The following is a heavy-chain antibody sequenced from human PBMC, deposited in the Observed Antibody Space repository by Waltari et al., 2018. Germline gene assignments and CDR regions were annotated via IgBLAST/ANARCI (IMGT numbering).Heavy chain of an antibody. V-gene: IGHV3-30*02. CDR3: AKEGITMVQGVMDY. CDR2: IRYDGSNK. CDR1: GFPFSSYG. J-gene: IGHJ4*02. D-gene: IGHD3-10*01. Sequence: QVQLVESGGGVVKPGGSLRLSCAASGFPFSSYGMHWVRQAPGKGLEWVAFIRYDGSNKYYADSVKGRFTISRDNSKNTLYLQMNSLRAEDTAVYYCAKEGITMVQGVMDYWGQGTLVTVSS.